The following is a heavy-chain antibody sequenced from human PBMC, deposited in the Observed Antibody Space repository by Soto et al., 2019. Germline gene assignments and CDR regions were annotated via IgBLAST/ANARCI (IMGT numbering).Heavy chain of an antibody. CDR1: GGTFSSYT. V-gene: IGHV1-69*02. CDR2: IIPILGIA. Sequence: QVQLVQSGAEVKKPGSSVKVSCKASGGTFSSYTISWVRQAPGQGLEWMGRIIPILGIANYAQKFQGRVTITADKSTSTAYIELSSLRSEDTDVYYCARVRFSEAFDIWGQGTMVTVSS. CDR3: ARVRFSEAFDI. J-gene: IGHJ3*02. D-gene: IGHD3-3*01.